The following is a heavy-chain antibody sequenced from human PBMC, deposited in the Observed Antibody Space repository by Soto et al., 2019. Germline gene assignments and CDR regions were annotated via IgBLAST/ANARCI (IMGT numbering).Heavy chain of an antibody. CDR1: GGTFRNDI. D-gene: IGHD5-12*01. CDR2: VIPLLDIA. V-gene: IGHV1-69*02. Sequence: QVQLVQSGAEVKKPGSSVKVSCKTSGGTFRNDIITWVRQAPGQGLEWMGRVIPLLDIAVYAQKFQGRVTITADKSTSTADMEMTSLRSDDTAGYCCVRNSPIGSPFRGNDAIDYWGQGTLVTVPS. J-gene: IGHJ4*02. CDR3: VRNSPIGSPFRGNDAIDY.